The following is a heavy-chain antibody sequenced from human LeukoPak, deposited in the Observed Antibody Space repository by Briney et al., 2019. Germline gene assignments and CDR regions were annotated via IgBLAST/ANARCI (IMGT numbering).Heavy chain of an antibody. J-gene: IGHJ4*02. Sequence: PSETLSLTCTVSGGSMSSSFWTWIRQPPGKGLEWIGYIYYSGSTNYNPSLKSRVTISVDTSKNQFSLKLSSVTAADTAVYYCARVLPAKNGDYIDYWGQGTLVTVSS. V-gene: IGHV4-59*01. D-gene: IGHD4-17*01. CDR3: ARVLPAKNGDYIDY. CDR2: IYYSGST. CDR1: GGSMSSSF.